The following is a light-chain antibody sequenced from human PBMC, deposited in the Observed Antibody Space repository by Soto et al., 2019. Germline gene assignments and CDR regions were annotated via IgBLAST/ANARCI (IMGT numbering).Light chain of an antibody. CDR3: QQYGGSPTWT. CDR2: GAS. J-gene: IGKJ1*01. CDR1: QSVSSGY. Sequence: EIVLTQSPGTLSLSPGERATLSCRASQSVSSGYLAWYQQKPGQAPRLLIYGASRRATGIPDRFCGSGSGTDCTLTISRLEPEDFAVYYCQQYGGSPTWTFGQGTKVEIK. V-gene: IGKV3-20*01.